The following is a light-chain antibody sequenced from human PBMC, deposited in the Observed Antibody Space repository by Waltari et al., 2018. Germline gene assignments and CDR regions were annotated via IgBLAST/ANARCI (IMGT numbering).Light chain of an antibody. J-gene: IGLJ2*01. CDR3: LLSYSGARV. CDR2: DTS. Sequence: QALVTQEPSLTVSPGGTVTPPCGSSTAPAPSGPYPYWFQQKPGQAPRTLIYDTSNKHSWTPARFSGSLLGGKAALTLSGAQPEDVAEYYCLLSYSGARVFGGGTKLTVL. CDR1: TAPAPSGPY. V-gene: IGLV7-46*01.